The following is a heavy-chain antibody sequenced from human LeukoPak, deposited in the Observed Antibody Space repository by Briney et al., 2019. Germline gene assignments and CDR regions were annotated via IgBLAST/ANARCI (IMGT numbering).Heavy chain of an antibody. Sequence: ASVTLSFKASGYTFNVYFMQWVRQAPGQGLEWMGWINPNSGGTNYAQKLQGRVTMTLDTSNSAAYMELTSLTPDDTAIYYCASGRESGSLRWGHGSLVTVSS. CDR3: ASGRESGSLR. CDR1: GYTFNVYF. V-gene: IGHV1-2*02. J-gene: IGHJ4*01. CDR2: INPNSGGT. D-gene: IGHD1-26*01.